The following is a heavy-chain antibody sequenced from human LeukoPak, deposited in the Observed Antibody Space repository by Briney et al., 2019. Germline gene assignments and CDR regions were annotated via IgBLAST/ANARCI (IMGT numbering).Heavy chain of an antibody. CDR1: GGSISSYY. J-gene: IGHJ6*03. D-gene: IGHD4-11*01. Sequence: PSETLSLTCTVSGGSISSYYWSWIRQPPGKGLEWVGYIYYSGSTNYNPSLKSRVTISVDTSKNQFSLKLSSVTAADTAVYYCARTPATTASYMDVWGKGTPVTVSS. CDR2: IYYSGST. V-gene: IGHV4-59*12. CDR3: ARTPATTASYMDV.